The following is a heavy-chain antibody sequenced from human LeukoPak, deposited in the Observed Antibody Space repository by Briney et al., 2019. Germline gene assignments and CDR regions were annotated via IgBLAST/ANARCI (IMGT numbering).Heavy chain of an antibody. J-gene: IGHJ3*02. Sequence: PGGSLRLSCAASGFTFSSYAMHWVRQAPGKGLEWVAVISYDGSNKYYADSVKGRFAISRDNAKNSLYLQMNSLRAEDTAVYYCARDFLPYYDILTGGDAFDIWGQGTMVTVSS. CDR3: ARDFLPYYDILTGGDAFDI. CDR2: ISYDGSNK. CDR1: GFTFSSYA. D-gene: IGHD3-9*01. V-gene: IGHV3-30*09.